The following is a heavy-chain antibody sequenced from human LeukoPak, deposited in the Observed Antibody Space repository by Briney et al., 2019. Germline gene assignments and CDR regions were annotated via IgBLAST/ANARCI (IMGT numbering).Heavy chain of an antibody. CDR1: GYTFTSYG. D-gene: IGHD6-19*01. Sequence: ASVKVSCKASGYTFTSYGISWVRQAPGQGLEWMGWISAYNGNTNYAQKLQGRVTMTTDTSTSTAYMELRSLRSDDTAVYCCARSAIAVAGTGFDPWGQGTLVTVSS. CDR2: ISAYNGNT. J-gene: IGHJ5*02. CDR3: ARSAIAVAGTGFDP. V-gene: IGHV1-18*01.